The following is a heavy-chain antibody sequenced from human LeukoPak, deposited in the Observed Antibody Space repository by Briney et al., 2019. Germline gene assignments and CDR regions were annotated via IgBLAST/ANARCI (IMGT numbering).Heavy chain of an antibody. J-gene: IGHJ1*01. Sequence: FTISRDNSKEILYLQVNSLRAEDTAVYYCAKADGGWGVIIKDWGQGTLVTVSS. D-gene: IGHD3-10*01. V-gene: IGHV3-23*01. CDR3: AKADGGWGVIIKD.